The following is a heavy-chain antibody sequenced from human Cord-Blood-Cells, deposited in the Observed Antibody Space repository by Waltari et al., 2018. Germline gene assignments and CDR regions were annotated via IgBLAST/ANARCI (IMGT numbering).Heavy chain of an antibody. D-gene: IGHD4-17*01. J-gene: IGHJ4*02. CDR1: GGSFRGSY. Sequence: VQLQQWGAGLLKPSETLSLTCAVYGGSFRGSYWTWIRQPPGKGLEWIGEINHSGSTNYNPSLKSRVTISVDTSKNQFSLKLSSVTAADTAVYYCARHHQTTCFDYWGQGTLVTVSS. V-gene: IGHV4-34*01. CDR3: ARHHQTTCFDY. CDR2: INHSGST.